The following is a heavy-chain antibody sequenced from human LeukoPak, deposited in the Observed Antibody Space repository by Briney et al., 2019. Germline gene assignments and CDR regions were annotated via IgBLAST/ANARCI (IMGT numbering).Heavy chain of an antibody. CDR2: ISSSSSTI. V-gene: IGHV3-48*04. CDR1: GFTFSSYS. Sequence: PGGSLRLSCAASGFTFSSYSMNWVRQAPGKGLEWVSYISSSSSTIYYADSVKGRFTISRDNAKNSLYLQMNSLRAEDTAVYYCARELIAVGRDYYYGMDVWGQGTTVTVSS. D-gene: IGHD6-19*01. CDR3: ARELIAVGRDYYYGMDV. J-gene: IGHJ6*02.